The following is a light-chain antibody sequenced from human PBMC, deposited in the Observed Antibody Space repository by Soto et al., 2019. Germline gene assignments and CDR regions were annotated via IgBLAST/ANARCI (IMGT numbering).Light chain of an antibody. Sequence: VLTQSPATLSLCPGERATLSCRASHSVRSALSWYQHKPGQAPRLLIDDASNRATGIPARFSGSGSGTDFTLTISSLEPEDFAVYYCQQRSSWLLTFGGGTKVEIK. CDR2: DAS. J-gene: IGKJ4*01. CDR1: HSVRSA. V-gene: IGKV3-11*01. CDR3: QQRSSWLLT.